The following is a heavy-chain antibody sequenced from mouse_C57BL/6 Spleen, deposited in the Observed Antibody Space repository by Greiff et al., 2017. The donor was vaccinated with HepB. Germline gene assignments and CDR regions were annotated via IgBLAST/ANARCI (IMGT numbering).Heavy chain of an antibody. J-gene: IGHJ1*03. CDR3: TGLRRVYWYFDV. CDR2: IDPETGGT. V-gene: IGHV1-15*01. CDR1: GYTFTDYE. D-gene: IGHD2-4*01. Sequence: QVQLQQSGAELVRPGASVTLSCKASGYTFTDYEMHWVKQTPVHGLEWIGAIDPETGGTAYNQKFKGKAILTADKSSSTAYMELRSLTSEDSAVYYCTGLRRVYWYFDVWGTGTTVTVSS.